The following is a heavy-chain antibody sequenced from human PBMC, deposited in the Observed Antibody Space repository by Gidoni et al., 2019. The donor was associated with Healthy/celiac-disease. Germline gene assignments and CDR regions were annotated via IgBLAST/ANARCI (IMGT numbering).Heavy chain of an antibody. J-gene: IGHJ3*02. Sequence: QLQLQESGSGLVKPSQTLSLTCAVSGGSISSGGYSWSWIRQPPGKGLEWIGYIYHSGSTYYNPSLKSRVTISVDRSKNQFSLKLSSVTAADTAVYYCARTYYYDSSGPHDAFDIWGQGTMVTVSS. D-gene: IGHD3-22*01. CDR1: GGSISSGGYS. CDR2: IYHSGST. CDR3: ARTYYYDSSGPHDAFDI. V-gene: IGHV4-30-2*01.